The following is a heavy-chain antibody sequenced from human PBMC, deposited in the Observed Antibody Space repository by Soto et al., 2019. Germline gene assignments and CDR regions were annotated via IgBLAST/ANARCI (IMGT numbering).Heavy chain of an antibody. V-gene: IGHV3-7*01. D-gene: IGHD6-19*01. CDR1: GFTFSSYW. CDR2: IKQDGSEK. Sequence: EVQLVESGGGLVQPGGSLRLSCAASGFTFSSYWMSWVRQAPGKGLEWVANIKQDGSEKYYVDSVKGRFTISRDNAKNSLYLQMNSLRAEDTAVYYCAPRAPTQWLGYYFDYWGQGTLVTVSS. J-gene: IGHJ4*02. CDR3: APRAPTQWLGYYFDY.